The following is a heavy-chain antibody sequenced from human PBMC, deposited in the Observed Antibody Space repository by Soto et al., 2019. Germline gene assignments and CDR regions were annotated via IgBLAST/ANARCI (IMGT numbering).Heavy chain of an antibody. J-gene: IGHJ5*02. D-gene: IGHD4-17*01. V-gene: IGHV1-18*01. CDR1: GYTFTSYG. Sequence: GASVKGSCKASGYTFTSYGISWVRQAPGQGLEWMGWISAYNGSTNYAQKLQGRVTMTTDTSTSTAYMELRSLRSDDTAVYYCARDDRGDYGPPTWFDPWGQGTLVTVSS. CDR3: ARDDRGDYGPPTWFDP. CDR2: ISAYNGST.